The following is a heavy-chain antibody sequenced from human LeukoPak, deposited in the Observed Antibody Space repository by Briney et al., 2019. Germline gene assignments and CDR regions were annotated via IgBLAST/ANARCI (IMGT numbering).Heavy chain of an antibody. CDR3: ARHQHSGSYYVGAFDI. V-gene: IGHV4-39*01. CDR2: IYYSGST. CDR1: SGSISSSSYY. Sequence: SETLSLTCTVSSGSISSSSYYWGWIRQPPGQGLEWIVTIYYSGSTYYNPSLKSRVTISVDTSKNQFSLKLSSATAADTAVYYCARHQHSGSYYVGAFDIWGQGTMVTVSS. J-gene: IGHJ3*02. D-gene: IGHD1-26*01.